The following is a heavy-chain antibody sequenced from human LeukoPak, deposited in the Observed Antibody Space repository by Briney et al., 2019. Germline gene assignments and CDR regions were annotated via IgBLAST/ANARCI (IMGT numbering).Heavy chain of an antibody. CDR2: IYYSGST. CDR3: ARCRKYSSSTPDY. J-gene: IGHJ4*02. CDR1: GGSIISYY. V-gene: IGHV4-59*01. Sequence: SETLSLTCTVSGGSIISYYWSWIRQPPGKGLEWIGYIYYSGSTNYNPSLKSRVTISVDTSKNQFSLKLSSVTAADTAVYYCARCRKYSSSTPDYWGQGTLVTVSS. D-gene: IGHD6-13*01.